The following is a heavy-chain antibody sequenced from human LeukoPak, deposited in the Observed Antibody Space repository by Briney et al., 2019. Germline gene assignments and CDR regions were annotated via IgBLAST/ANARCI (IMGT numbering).Heavy chain of an antibody. Sequence: PGGSLRLSCAASGFTFDDYAMHWVRQAPGKGLEWLSGISWNSGSIGYADSVKGRFTISRDNAKNSLYLQMNSLRAEDTALYYCAKVTIQQAGPHYWYFDLWGRGTLVTVSS. V-gene: IGHV3-9*01. CDR3: AKVTIQQAGPHYWYFDL. J-gene: IGHJ2*01. CDR1: GFTFDDYA. CDR2: ISWNSGSI. D-gene: IGHD6-13*01.